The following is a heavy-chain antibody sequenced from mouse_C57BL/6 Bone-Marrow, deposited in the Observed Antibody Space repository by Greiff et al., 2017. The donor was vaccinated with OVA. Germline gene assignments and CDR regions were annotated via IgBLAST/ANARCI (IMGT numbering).Heavy chain of an antibody. V-gene: IGHV1-59*01. CDR1: GYTFTSYW. CDR2: IDPSDSYT. CDR3: ARDTTVVATDWYFDV. Sequence: QVQLQQPGAELVRPGTSVKLSCKASGYTFTSYWMHWVKQRPGQGLEWIGVIDPSDSYTNYNQKFKGKATLTVDTSSSTAYMQLSSLTSEDSAVYYCARDTTVVATDWYFDVWGTGTTVTVSS. D-gene: IGHD1-1*01. J-gene: IGHJ1*03.